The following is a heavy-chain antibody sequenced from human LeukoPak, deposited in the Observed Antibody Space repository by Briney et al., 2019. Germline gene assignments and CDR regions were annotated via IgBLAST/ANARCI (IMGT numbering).Heavy chain of an antibody. J-gene: IGHJ6*03. CDR3: ARVGGYDFWSGPNYYYYMDV. D-gene: IGHD3-3*01. V-gene: IGHV4-39*07. CDR2: IYYSGST. CDR1: GGSISSSSYY. Sequence: SETLSLTCTVSGGSISSSSYYWGWIRQPPGKGLEWIGSIYYSGSTYYNPSLKSRVTISVDTSKNQSSLKLSSVTAADTAVYYCARVGGYDFWSGPNYYYYMDVWGKGTTVTVSS.